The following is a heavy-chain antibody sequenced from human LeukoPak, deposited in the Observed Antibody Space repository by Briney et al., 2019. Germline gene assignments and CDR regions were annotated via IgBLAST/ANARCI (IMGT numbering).Heavy chain of an antibody. V-gene: IGHV3-21*04. CDR2: ISSSSNYI. D-gene: IGHD6-19*01. J-gene: IGHJ4*02. Sequence: GGSLRLSCAASGFTFSSYSMNWVRQAPGKGLEWVSSISSSSNYIYYADSVKGRFTISRDNAKNSLYLQMNTLRAEDTAVYYCAKESLVAGFFDYWGQGTLVTVSS. CDR1: GFTFSSYS. CDR3: AKESLVAGFFDY.